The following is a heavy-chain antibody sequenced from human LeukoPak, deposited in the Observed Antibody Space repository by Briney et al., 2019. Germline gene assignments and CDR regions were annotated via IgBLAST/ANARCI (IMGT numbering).Heavy chain of an antibody. Sequence: HSGGSLRLSCAASGFTFSSYAMSWVRQAPGKGLEWLSYISSSSKINYADSVKGRFTISRDNAKNSPYLQMISLRDEDTAVYYCARSANPGVHDFDPWGQGTLVTVSS. CDR2: ISSSSKI. D-gene: IGHD6-6*01. CDR3: ARSANPGVHDFDP. V-gene: IGHV3-48*02. J-gene: IGHJ5*02. CDR1: GFTFSSYA.